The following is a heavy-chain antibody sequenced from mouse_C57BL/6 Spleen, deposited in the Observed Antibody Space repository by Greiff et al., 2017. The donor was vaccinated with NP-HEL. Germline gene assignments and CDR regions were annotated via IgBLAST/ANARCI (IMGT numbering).Heavy chain of an antibody. Sequence: QVQLQQPGAELVKPGASVKLSCKASGYTFTSYWMHWVKQRPGRGLEWIGRIDPNSGGTKYNEKFKSKATLTVDKPSSTAYMQLSSLTSEDSAVYYCAREGDYYGSSYPLLGYWGQGTTLTVSS. CDR2: IDPNSGGT. D-gene: IGHD1-1*01. CDR3: AREGDYYGSSYPLLGY. CDR1: GYTFTSYW. J-gene: IGHJ2*01. V-gene: IGHV1-72*01.